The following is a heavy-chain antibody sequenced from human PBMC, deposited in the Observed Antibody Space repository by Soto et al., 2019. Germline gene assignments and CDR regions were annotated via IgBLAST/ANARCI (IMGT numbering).Heavy chain of an antibody. Sequence: QVQLVQSGAEEKKPGASVKVSCKASGYTFTSYAMHWVRQAPGQRLEWMGWINAGNGNTKYSQKFQGRVTSTRDTSADTAYMEAGSPRAEDTAVYYRPKSIVVATALDYWGQGTLVTVSS. D-gene: IGHD2-21*02. CDR3: PKSIVVATALDY. V-gene: IGHV1-3*05. CDR1: GYTFTSYA. J-gene: IGHJ4*02. CDR2: INAGNGNT.